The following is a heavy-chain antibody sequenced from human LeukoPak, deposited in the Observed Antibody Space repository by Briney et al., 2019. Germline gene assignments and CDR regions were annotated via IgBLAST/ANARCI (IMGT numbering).Heavy chain of an antibody. J-gene: IGHJ4*02. CDR3: ARDTLRGFDY. CDR1: GFTFSNYA. CDR2: ISSNGGTI. D-gene: IGHD4-17*01. V-gene: IGHV3-64*04. Sequence: GGSLRLSCSASGFTFSNYAMHWVRQAPGKGLEYVSAISSNGGTIYYADSVKGRFTISRDNAKNSLYLQMNSLRDEDTAVYYCARDTLRGFDYWGQGTLVTVSS.